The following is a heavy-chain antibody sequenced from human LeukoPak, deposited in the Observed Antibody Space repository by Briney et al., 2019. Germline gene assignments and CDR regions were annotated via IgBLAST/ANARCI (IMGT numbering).Heavy chain of an antibody. D-gene: IGHD3-10*01. CDR2: ISYDGSNK. Sequence: GGSLRLSCAASGFTFSSYAVHWVRQALGKGLEWVAVISYDGSNKYYADSVKGRFTISRDNSKNTLYLEMNSLRAEDTAVYYCVSPMIRGVTTYFDFWGQGTLVTVSS. CDR3: VSPMIRGVTTYFDF. V-gene: IGHV3-30*04. J-gene: IGHJ4*02. CDR1: GFTFSSYA.